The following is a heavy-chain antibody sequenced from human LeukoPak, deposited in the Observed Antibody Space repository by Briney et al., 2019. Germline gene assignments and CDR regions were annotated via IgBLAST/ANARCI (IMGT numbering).Heavy chain of an antibody. Sequence: PSETLSLTCTVSGGSISSYYWSWIRQPPGKGLEWIGYIYYSGSTYYNPSLKSRVTISVDTSKNQFSLKLSSVTAADTAVYYCARLGDFSENAFDIWGQGTMVTVSS. CDR1: GGSISSYY. CDR2: IYYSGST. J-gene: IGHJ3*02. V-gene: IGHV4-59*06. CDR3: ARLGDFSENAFDI. D-gene: IGHD3-3*01.